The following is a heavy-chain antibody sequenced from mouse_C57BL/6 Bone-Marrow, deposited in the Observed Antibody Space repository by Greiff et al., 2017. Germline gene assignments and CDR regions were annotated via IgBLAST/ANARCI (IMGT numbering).Heavy chain of an antibody. Sequence: EVQRVESGGDLVKPGGSLKLSCAASGFTFSSYGMSWVRQTPDKRLEWVATISSGGSYTYYPDSVKGRFTISRDNAKNTLYLQMSSLKSEDTAMYYCARQGYYGSSYYLDHWGQGTTLTVSS. CDR3: ARQGYYGSSYYLDH. V-gene: IGHV5-6*01. J-gene: IGHJ2*01. CDR1: GFTFSSYG. CDR2: ISSGGSYT. D-gene: IGHD1-1*01.